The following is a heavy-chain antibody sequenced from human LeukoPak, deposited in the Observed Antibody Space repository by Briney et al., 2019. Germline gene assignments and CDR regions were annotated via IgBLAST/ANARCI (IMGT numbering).Heavy chain of an antibody. J-gene: IGHJ6*03. Sequence: AGGSLRLSCAASGFSFSIYNMIWVRQAPGKGLECVAFISSGSDTAFHADSVKGRFTISRDNAKNSLFLQMSSLRAEDTAVYYCTRERNFYYMDVWGKGTTVSVSS. CDR3: TRERNFYYMDV. CDR2: ISSGSDTA. V-gene: IGHV3-48*04. CDR1: GFSFSIYN.